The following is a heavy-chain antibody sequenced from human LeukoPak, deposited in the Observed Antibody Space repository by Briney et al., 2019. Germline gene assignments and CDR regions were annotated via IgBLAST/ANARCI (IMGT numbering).Heavy chain of an antibody. V-gene: IGHV3-11*01. Sequence: GGSLRLSCAASGFTFRDYYISWVRQAPGRGLERVSYISSGGSAIYYTDSVKGRFTISRDNAKNSLYLQMNSLRAEDTAMYYCARDFGYSYGSGGVYWGQGTLVTVSS. CDR1: GFTFRDYY. J-gene: IGHJ4*02. CDR3: ARDFGYSYGSGGVY. CDR2: ISSGGSAI. D-gene: IGHD5-18*01.